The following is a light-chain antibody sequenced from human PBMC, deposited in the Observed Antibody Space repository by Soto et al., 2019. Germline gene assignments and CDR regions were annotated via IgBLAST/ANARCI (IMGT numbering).Light chain of an antibody. CDR2: AAP. J-gene: IGKJ4*01. CDR1: QDISDY. V-gene: IGKV1-9*01. CDR3: QQLNSYPLT. Sequence: DIQLTQSPSFLSASVGDRVTITCRASQDISDYLAWYQQRPGKAPKLLIYAAPTLQSGVPSRFSGSGSGTEFTLTISSLQPEDFATYSCQQLNSYPLTFGGGTKVDI.